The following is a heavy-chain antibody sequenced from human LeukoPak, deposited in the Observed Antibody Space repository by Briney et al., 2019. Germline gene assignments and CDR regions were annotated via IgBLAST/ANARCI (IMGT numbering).Heavy chain of an antibody. CDR3: ARSGGSYWY. V-gene: IGHV3-23*01. CDR2: ISGNGGST. D-gene: IGHD1-26*01. J-gene: IGHJ4*02. CDR1: GFTISNNY. Sequence: PGGSLRLSCAASGFTISNNYMSWVRQAPGKGLEWVSGISGNGGSTYYADSVKGRFTFSRDNSKNTLFLQMNSLRAEDTAVYYCARSGGSYWYWGQGTLVTVSS.